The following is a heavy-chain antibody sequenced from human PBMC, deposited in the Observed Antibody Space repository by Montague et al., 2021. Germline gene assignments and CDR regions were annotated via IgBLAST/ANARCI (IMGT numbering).Heavy chain of an antibody. J-gene: IGHJ4*02. CDR2: IQTDGTST. CDR1: GFAFSNYW. Sequence: SLSLSFSVSGFAFSNYWMHWVRQAPGKGLVWVSRIQTDGTSTDYADSVKGRFTISRDNAKSTLYLQMNSLRAEDTAVYYCARVGLGGGPNFDYWGQGTLVTVSS. CDR3: ARVGLGGGPNFDY. V-gene: IGHV3-74*01. D-gene: IGHD1-26*01.